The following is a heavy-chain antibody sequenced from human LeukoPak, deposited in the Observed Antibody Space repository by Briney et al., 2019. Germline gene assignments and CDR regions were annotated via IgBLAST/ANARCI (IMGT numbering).Heavy chain of an antibody. D-gene: IGHD6-25*01. Sequence: GESLQISCKGSGYSFTSYWIGWVRQMPGKGLEWMGIIYPGDSNARYSPSFQGQVTISADKSISTAYLQWSSLRASDTAIYYCSRQGGAAAGDYWGQGTLVTVSS. CDR3: SRQGGAAAGDY. V-gene: IGHV5-51*01. J-gene: IGHJ4*02. CDR1: GYSFTSYW. CDR2: IYPGDSNA.